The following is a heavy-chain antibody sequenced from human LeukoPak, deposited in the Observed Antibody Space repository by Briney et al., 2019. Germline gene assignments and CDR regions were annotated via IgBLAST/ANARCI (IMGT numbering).Heavy chain of an antibody. J-gene: IGHJ3*02. Sequence: GGSLRLSCAASGFTFSSYGMHWVRQAPGKGLEWVAFIRYDGSNKYYADSVKGRFTISRDNSKNTLCLQMNSLRAEDTAVYYCAKDRESLVPAAISAFDIWGQGTMVTVSS. CDR1: GFTFSSYG. V-gene: IGHV3-30*02. D-gene: IGHD2-2*01. CDR3: AKDRESLVPAAISAFDI. CDR2: IRYDGSNK.